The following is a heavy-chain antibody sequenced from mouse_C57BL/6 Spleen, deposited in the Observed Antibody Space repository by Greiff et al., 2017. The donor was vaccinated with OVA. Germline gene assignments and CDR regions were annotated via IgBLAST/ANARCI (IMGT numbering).Heavy chain of an antibody. D-gene: IGHD1-1*01. CDR3: ARKSSYGSGVWYFDV. V-gene: IGHV1-52*01. J-gene: IGHJ1*03. CDR1: GYTFTSYW. Sequence: QVQLQQPGAELVRPGSSVKLSCKASGYTFTSYWMHWVKQRPIQGLEWIGNIDPSDSETHYNQKFKDKATLTVDKSSSTAYMQLSSLTSEDSAVYYCARKSSYGSGVWYFDVWGTGTTVTVSS. CDR2: IDPSDSET.